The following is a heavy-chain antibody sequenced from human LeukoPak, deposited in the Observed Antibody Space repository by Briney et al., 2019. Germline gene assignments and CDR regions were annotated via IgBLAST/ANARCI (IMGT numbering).Heavy chain of an antibody. D-gene: IGHD2-2*01. J-gene: IGHJ6*03. CDR1: GFTFSSYW. Sequence: PGGSLRLSCAASGFTFSSYWMHWVRQAPGKGLVWVSRINSDGSSTSYADSVKGRFTISRDNSKNTLYLQMNSLRAEDTAVYYCAKDHCSSTSCLNYYYYYMDVWGKGTTVTISS. CDR3: AKDHCSSTSCLNYYYYYMDV. CDR2: INSDGSST. V-gene: IGHV3-74*01.